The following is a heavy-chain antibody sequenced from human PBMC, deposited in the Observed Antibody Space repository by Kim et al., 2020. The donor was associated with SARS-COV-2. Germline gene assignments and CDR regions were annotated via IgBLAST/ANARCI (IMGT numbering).Heavy chain of an antibody. V-gene: IGHV1-18*04. CDR3: ARDVYYGSGDDAFDI. J-gene: IGHJ3*02. D-gene: IGHD3-10*01. CDR2: ISPYNGNT. Sequence: ASVKVSCKASGYTFTSYGISWVRQAPGQGLEWMGWISPYNGNTNYAQKLQGRVTMTTDTSTSTAYMELRSLRSDDTAVYYCARDVYYGSGDDAFDIWGQGTMVTVSS. CDR1: GYTFTSYG.